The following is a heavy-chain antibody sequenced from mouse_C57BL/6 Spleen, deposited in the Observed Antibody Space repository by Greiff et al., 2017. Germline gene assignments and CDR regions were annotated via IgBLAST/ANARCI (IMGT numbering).Heavy chain of an antibody. Sequence: EVQLVESGGGLVKPGGSLKLSCAASGFTFSSYTMSWVRQTPEKRLEWVATISGGGGNTYYPDSVKGRFTISRDNAKNPLYLQMRSLRSEDTALYYCARQGFIPFAYWGQGTLVTVSA. CDR2: ISGGGGNT. CDR1: GFTFSSYT. D-gene: IGHD1-1*01. J-gene: IGHJ3*01. V-gene: IGHV5-9*01. CDR3: ARQGFIPFAY.